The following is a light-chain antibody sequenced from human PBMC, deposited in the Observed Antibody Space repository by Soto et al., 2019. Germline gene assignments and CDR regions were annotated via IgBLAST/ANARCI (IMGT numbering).Light chain of an antibody. J-gene: IGKJ4*01. CDR3: QQRSNWPT. CDR1: QSVSTN. Sequence: EIVMAQSPATLSVSPGERATLSCRASQSVSTNVAWYQQKPGQAPRLLIYGASTRATGIPARFSGSGSGTEFTLTIGSLEPEDFAVYYCQQRSNWPTFGGGTKVEIK. V-gene: IGKV3-15*01. CDR2: GAS.